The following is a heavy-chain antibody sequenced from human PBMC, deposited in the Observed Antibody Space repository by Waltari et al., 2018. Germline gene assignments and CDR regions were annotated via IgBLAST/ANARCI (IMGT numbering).Heavy chain of an antibody. CDR2: IYYSGST. Sequence: QLQLQESGPGLVKPSETLSLTCTVSGGSISSSSYYWGWIRQPPGKGLEWIGSIYYSGSTYHNPYIKSRVTISVDTSKNQFSLKLSSVTAADTAVYYCARQDSGDYVEEYYYYYYGMDVWGQGTTVTVSS. CDR3: ARQDSGDYVEEYYYYYYGMDV. CDR1: GGSISSSSYY. V-gene: IGHV4-39*07. D-gene: IGHD4-17*01. J-gene: IGHJ6*02.